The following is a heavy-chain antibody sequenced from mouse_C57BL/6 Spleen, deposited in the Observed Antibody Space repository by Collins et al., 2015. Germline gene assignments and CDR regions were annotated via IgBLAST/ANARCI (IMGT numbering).Heavy chain of an antibody. Sequence: EVQLVESGGGLVKPGGSLKLSCAASGFAFSSYDMSWVRQTPEKRLEWVAYISSGGGSTYYPDTVKGRFTISRDNAKNTLYLQMSSLKSEDTAMYYCARQGGLAVVATPYAMDYWGQGTSVTVSS. CDR3: ARQGGLAVVATPYAMDY. CDR1: GFAFSSYD. D-gene: IGHD1-1*01. CDR2: ISSGGGST. J-gene: IGHJ4*01. V-gene: IGHV5-12-1*01.